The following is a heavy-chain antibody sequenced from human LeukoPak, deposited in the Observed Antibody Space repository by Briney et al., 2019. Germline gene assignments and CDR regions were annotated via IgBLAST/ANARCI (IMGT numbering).Heavy chain of an antibody. V-gene: IGHV4-38-2*02. Sequence: SETLSLTCTVSGYSISSGYYWGWIRQPPGKGLEWIGSIYHSGSTYYNPSLKSRVTISVDTSKNQFSLKLSSVTAADTAVYYCARDRIDYYYDSSLNWFDPWGQGTLVTVSS. J-gene: IGHJ5*02. D-gene: IGHD3-22*01. CDR3: ARDRIDYYYDSSLNWFDP. CDR1: GYSISSGYY. CDR2: IYHSGST.